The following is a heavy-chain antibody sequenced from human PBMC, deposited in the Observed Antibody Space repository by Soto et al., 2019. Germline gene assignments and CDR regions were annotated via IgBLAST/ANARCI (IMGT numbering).Heavy chain of an antibody. V-gene: IGHV4-59*01. CDR3: ARSQQLVEADYYYYYGMDV. CDR1: GGSISSYY. J-gene: IGHJ6*02. D-gene: IGHD6-6*01. Sequence: KPSETLSLTCTVSGGSISSYYWSWIRQPPGKGLEWIGYIYYSGSTNYNPSLKSRVTISVDTSKNQFSLKLSSVTAADTAVYYCARSQQLVEADYYYYYGMDVWGQGTTVTVPS. CDR2: IYYSGST.